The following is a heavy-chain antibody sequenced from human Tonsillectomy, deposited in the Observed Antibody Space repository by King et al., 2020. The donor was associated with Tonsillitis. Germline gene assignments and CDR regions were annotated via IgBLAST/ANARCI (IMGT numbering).Heavy chain of an antibody. CDR1: GGSFSGYY. CDR2: INHSGST. Sequence: VQLQQWGAGLLKPSETLSLTCAVYGGSFSGYYWSWIRQPPGKGLEWIGEINHSGSTNYNPSLKSRVTISVDTSKNQFSLKLSSVTAADTAVYYCARGLGGYDYVWGSYRYTKAFWRFDYWGQGTLVTVSS. V-gene: IGHV4-34*01. D-gene: IGHD3-16*02. J-gene: IGHJ4*02. CDR3: ARGLGGYDYVWGSYRYTKAFWRFDY.